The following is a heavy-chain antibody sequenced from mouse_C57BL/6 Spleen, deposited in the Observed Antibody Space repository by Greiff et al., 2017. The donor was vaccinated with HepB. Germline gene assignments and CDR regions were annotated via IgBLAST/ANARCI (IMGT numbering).Heavy chain of an antibody. CDR3: ARSTTTVVGFDY. CDR2: IDPSDSYT. D-gene: IGHD1-1*01. V-gene: IGHV1-59*01. CDR1: GYTFTSYW. J-gene: IGHJ2*01. Sequence: VQLQQPGAELVRPGTSVKLSCKASGYTFTSYWMHWVKQRPGQGLEWIGVIDPSDSYTNYNQKFKGKATLTVDTSSSTAYMQLSSLTSEDSAVYYWARSTTTVVGFDYWGQGTTLTVSS.